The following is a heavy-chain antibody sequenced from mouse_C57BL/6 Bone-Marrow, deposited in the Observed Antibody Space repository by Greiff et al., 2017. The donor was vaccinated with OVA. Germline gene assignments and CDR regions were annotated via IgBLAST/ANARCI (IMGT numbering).Heavy chain of an antibody. CDR1: GYTFTDYY. J-gene: IGHJ2*01. V-gene: IGHV1-19*01. CDR3: ARKGGSNYVDY. D-gene: IGHD1-1*01. CDR2: INPYNGGT. Sequence: EVQLQQSGPVLVKPGASVKMSCKASGYTFTDYYMNWVKQSHGKSLEWIGVINPYNGGTSYNQKFKGKATLTVDKSSSTAYMELNSLTSEDSAVYYCARKGGSNYVDYWGQGTTLTVSS.